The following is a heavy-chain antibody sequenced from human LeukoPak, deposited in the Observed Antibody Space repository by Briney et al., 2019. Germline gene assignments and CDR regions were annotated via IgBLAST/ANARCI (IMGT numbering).Heavy chain of an antibody. CDR1: GGSISSSSYY. CDR2: IYYSGST. CDR3: ARDYYGSGRCFDY. Sequence: PSETLSLTCTVSGGSISSSSYYWGWIRQPPGKGLEWIGSIYYSGSTYYNPSLKSRVTISVDTSKNQFSLKLSSVTAADTAVYYCARDYYGSGRCFDYWGQGTLVTVSS. D-gene: IGHD3-10*01. J-gene: IGHJ4*02. V-gene: IGHV4-39*07.